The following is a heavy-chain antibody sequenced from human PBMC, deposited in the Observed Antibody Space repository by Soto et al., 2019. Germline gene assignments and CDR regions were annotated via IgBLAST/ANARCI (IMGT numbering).Heavy chain of an antibody. CDR1: GDSISSSSYY. CDR2: FYYSGST. CDR3: ARHPTGGWSLYHYYSMDV. V-gene: IGHV4-39*01. D-gene: IGHD6-19*01. Sequence: QLQLQESGPGLVKPSETLSLTCTVSGDSISSSSYYWGWIRQPPGKGLERIGSFYYSGSTYYNPSLKSRVAISIDTSKNQFSLKLGSVTAADTAVYYCARHPTGGWSLYHYYSMDVWGKGTTVTVSS. J-gene: IGHJ6*03.